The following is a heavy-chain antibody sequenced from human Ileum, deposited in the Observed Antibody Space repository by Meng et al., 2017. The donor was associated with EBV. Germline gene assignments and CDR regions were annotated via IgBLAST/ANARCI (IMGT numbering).Heavy chain of an antibody. CDR2: INPNSGGT. D-gene: IGHD6-13*01. V-gene: IGHV1-2*04. CDR3: ARDWEGSWAVFDY. CDR1: GYTFTGYY. J-gene: IGHJ4*02. Sequence: QGHVVQSGAEVKKPGDLLKVSCKASGYTFTGYYMHWVRQAPGQGLEWMGWINPNSGGTNYAQKFQGWVTMTRDTSISTAYMELSRLRSDDTAVYYCARDWEGSWAVFDYWGQGTLVTVSS.